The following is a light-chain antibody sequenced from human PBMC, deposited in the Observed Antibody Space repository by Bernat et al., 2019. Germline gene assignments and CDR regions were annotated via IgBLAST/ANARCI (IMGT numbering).Light chain of an antibody. J-gene: IGKJ2*01. CDR3: MQVTQDPYT. Sequence: DIVLTQTPLLSPVTLGQPASISCRSSQRLVQSNGNSYLSWLQQRPGQPPRLLIYQISNRFSGVQDRFSGSGAGAEFTLKISRVEAEDDGLYYCMQVTQDPYTFGQGTKLGIK. CDR1: QRLVQSNGNSY. CDR2: QIS. V-gene: IGKV2-24*01.